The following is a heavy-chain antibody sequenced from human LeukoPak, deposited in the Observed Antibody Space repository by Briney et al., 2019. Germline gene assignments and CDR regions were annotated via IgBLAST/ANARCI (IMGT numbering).Heavy chain of an antibody. CDR1: GGSISSYY. V-gene: IGHV4-4*07. D-gene: IGHD3-10*01. CDR2: IYTSGST. CDR3: ARDLVRFGESPLSYYYNYMDV. J-gene: IGHJ6*03. Sequence: SETLSLTCTVSGGSISSYYWSWIRQTAGKGLEWIGRIYTSGSTNYNPSLKSRVTMSVDTSKNQFSLKLSSVTAADTAVYYCARDLVRFGESPLSYYYNYMDVWGKGTTVTIS.